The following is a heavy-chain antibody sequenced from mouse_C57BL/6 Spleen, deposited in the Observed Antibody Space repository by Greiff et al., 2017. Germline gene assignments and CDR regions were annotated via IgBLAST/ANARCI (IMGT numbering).Heavy chain of an antibody. Sequence: VQLQQSGPVLVKPGASVKMSCKASGYTFTDYYMNWVKQSHGKSLEWIGVINPYNGGTSYNQKFKGKATLTVDKSSSTAYMELNSLTSEDSAVYYCARSYYGNYGVFAYWGQGTLVTVSA. V-gene: IGHV1-19*01. CDR2: INPYNGGT. D-gene: IGHD2-1*01. CDR3: ARSYYGNYGVFAY. CDR1: GYTFTDYY. J-gene: IGHJ3*01.